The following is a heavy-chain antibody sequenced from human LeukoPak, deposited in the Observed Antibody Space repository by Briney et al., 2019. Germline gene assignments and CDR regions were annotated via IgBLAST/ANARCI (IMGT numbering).Heavy chain of an antibody. CDR1: GGSSRSGDYF. CDR3: ARVHPDGYSAY. J-gene: IGHJ4*02. CDR2: VHYSGST. Sequence: SETLSLTCAVSGGSSRSGDYFWSWIRQPPGKGLEWIGYVHYSGSTKYNPSLKSRLTISVDTSNNHFSLRLSSVTAADTAVYFCARVHPDGYSAYWGQGILVTVSS. V-gene: IGHV4-61*03. D-gene: IGHD5-24*01.